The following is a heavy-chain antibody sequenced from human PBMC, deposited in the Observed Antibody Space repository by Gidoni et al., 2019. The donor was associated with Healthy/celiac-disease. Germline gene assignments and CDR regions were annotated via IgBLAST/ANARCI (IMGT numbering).Heavy chain of an antibody. D-gene: IGHD1-26*01. CDR2: IIPILGIA. CDR3: ARGALGSPGDY. J-gene: IGHJ4*02. CDR1: AGTFSSYT. V-gene: IGHV1-69*02. Sequence: QVQLVQSGAEVKKPGSSVKVSCKAYAGTFSSYTISWVRPAPGQGLEWMGRIIPILGIANYAQKFQGRVTITADKSTSTAYMELSSLRSEDTAVYYCARGALGSPGDYWGQGTLVTVSS.